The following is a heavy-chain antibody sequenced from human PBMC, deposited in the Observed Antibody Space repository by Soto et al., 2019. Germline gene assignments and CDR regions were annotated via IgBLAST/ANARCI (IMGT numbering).Heavy chain of an antibody. J-gene: IGHJ4*02. D-gene: IGHD3-22*01. Sequence: QVRLVQSGAEVKKPGSSVKVSCKASGGTFNTYAVSWVRQAPGQGLEWMGGIVPVPGTARYAQKLQGRVTITADASTGTDYMELSSLSSDDTAVYYCARGDSGSKIEHWGQGTLVTVSS. CDR2: IVPVPGTA. V-gene: IGHV1-69*01. CDR1: GGTFNTYA. CDR3: ARGDSGSKIEH.